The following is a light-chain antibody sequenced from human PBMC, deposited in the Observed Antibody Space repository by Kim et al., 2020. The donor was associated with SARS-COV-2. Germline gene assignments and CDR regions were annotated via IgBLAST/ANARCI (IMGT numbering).Light chain of an antibody. CDR2: GAS. CDR3: LQHHSYPWT. CDR1: QDIRND. Sequence: ASLGDRVTITCRASQDIRNDLGWYQQNPGRAPKRLIYGASSLQSGVPSRFSGSGSGTEFTLTINSLQPEDFATYYCLQHHSYPWTFGQGTKVDIK. J-gene: IGKJ1*01. V-gene: IGKV1-17*01.